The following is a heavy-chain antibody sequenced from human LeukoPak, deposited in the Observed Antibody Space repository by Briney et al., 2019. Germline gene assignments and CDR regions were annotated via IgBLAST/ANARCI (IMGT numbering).Heavy chain of an antibody. Sequence: PSETLSLTCAVYGGSFSSYYWSWIRQSPGKGLEWIAEINHRGDTNYNPSVKSRVTISVDTSKNQLSLKVTSLTAADTAVYYCASGPTISETGYVDYWVQGTLVTVSS. D-gene: IGHD1-1*01. CDR1: GGSFSSYY. V-gene: IGHV4-34*01. J-gene: IGHJ4*03. CDR3: ASGPTISETGYVDY. CDR2: INHRGDT.